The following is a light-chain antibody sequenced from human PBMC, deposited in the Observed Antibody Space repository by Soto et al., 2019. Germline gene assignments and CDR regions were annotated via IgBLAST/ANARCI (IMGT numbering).Light chain of an antibody. CDR3: QQYGSSPPT. Sequence: EIVLTQSPGTLSLSPGERATLSCRASQSVSSNYLAWYRRKPGQAPRLLIYGASNRATDIPGRFSGSGSGTDFTLNITRLEPEDFAVYYCQQYGSSPPTFGPGTRVEIK. CDR2: GAS. CDR1: QSVSSNY. J-gene: IGKJ1*01. V-gene: IGKV3-20*01.